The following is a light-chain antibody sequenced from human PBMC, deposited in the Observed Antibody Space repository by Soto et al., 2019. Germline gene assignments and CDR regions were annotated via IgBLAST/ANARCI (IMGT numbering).Light chain of an antibody. J-gene: IGKJ1*01. Sequence: EIVLTQSPGTLSLSPGERATLSCRASQSVDSNYLAWYQQKPGQAPRRLIYGASSRATGIPDRFSGSGSGTDFTLTISRLEPEDFAVYHCQHYGSAGTFGQGTKVEIK. CDR2: GAS. CDR3: QHYGSAGT. CDR1: QSVDSNY. V-gene: IGKV3-20*01.